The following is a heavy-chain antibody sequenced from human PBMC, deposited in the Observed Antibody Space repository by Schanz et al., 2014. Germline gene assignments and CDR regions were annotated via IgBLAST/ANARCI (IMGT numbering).Heavy chain of an antibody. Sequence: QVQLVESGGGVVQFGRSLRLSCVASGFTFSSYGMHWVRQAPGKGLEWVAVIWYDENNKYYADSVKGRFTMSRDNSKNTLYLQMNSLRAEDAAVYYCARANYRRKRIVDSWGRGTLVTVSS. CDR1: GFTFSSYG. CDR2: IWYDENNK. D-gene: IGHD3-10*01. J-gene: IGHJ4*02. CDR3: ARANYRRKRIVDS. V-gene: IGHV3-33*01.